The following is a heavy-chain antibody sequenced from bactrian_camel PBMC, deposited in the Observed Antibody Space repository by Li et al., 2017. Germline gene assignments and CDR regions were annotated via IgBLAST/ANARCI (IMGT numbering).Heavy chain of an antibody. CDR2: LSSGTGTA. D-gene: IGHD3*01. J-gene: IGHJ4*01. CDR1: GFTVESSD. Sequence: VQLVESGGELVQPGGSLRLSCAASGFTVESSDMSWVRQAPGKGLEWVSLLSSGTGTASYADSVKGRFTISRDNAKNTLYLQMYSLRIENTALYFCAMGLHYLGQGTQVTVS. CDR3: AMGLHY. V-gene: IGHV3S40*01.